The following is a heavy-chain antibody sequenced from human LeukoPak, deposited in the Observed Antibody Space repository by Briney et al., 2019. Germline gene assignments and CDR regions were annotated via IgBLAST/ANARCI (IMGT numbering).Heavy chain of an antibody. J-gene: IGHJ3*02. Sequence: EASVKVSCKASGYTFTSYYMHWVRQAPGQGLEWMGIINPSGGSASYAQKFQGSVTMTRDTSTSTVYMELSSLRSEDTAVYFCSRDCPCYNYDSSGSTKGSFEIGGQRTMVTVSS. CDR3: SRDCPCYNYDSSGSTKGSFEI. V-gene: IGHV1-46*01. D-gene: IGHD3-22*01. CDR1: GYTFTSYY. CDR2: INPSGGSA.